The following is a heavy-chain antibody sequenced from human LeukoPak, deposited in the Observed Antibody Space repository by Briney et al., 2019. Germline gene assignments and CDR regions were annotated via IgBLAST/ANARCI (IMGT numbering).Heavy chain of an antibody. Sequence: GASVKVSCKASGGTFSSYAIRWVRQAPGQGLEWMGGIIPIFGTANYAQKFQGRVTITADESTSTAYMELSSLRSEDTAVYYCARATYYYDSSGYSYLTYHWFDPWGQGTLVTVS. CDR3: ARATYYYDSSGYSYLTYHWFDP. D-gene: IGHD3-22*01. V-gene: IGHV1-69*13. CDR2: IIPIFGTA. CDR1: GGTFSSYA. J-gene: IGHJ5*02.